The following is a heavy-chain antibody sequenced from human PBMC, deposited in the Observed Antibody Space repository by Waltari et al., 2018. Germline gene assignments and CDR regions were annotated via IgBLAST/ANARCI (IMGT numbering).Heavy chain of an antibody. CDR3: VRDQSRTMALINNDYYSAMDV. V-gene: IGHV1-18*04. Sequence: QVQLVQSGVEVKEPGASVKISCKASGYTFTSYGISWVRQAPGQGLEWVGWISGYRGNTNYAQKFQGRVTITADTSTSTAYMELRSLRSDDTALYYCVRDQSRTMALINNDYYSAMDVWGQGTTVTVSS. CDR2: ISGYRGNT. D-gene: IGHD3-10*01. CDR1: GYTFTSYG. J-gene: IGHJ6*02.